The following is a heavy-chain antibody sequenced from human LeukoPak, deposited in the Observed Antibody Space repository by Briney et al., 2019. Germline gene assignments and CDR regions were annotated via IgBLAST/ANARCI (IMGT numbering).Heavy chain of an antibody. D-gene: IGHD3-3*01. CDR3: ANEVYYDFWSGPLGFDY. CDR1: GFTFSSYS. Sequence: GGSLRLSCAASGFTFSSYSMNWVRQAPGKGLEWVSSISSSSSYIYYADSVKGRFTISGDNAKNTLYLQMTSLRAEDTAVYYCANEVYYDFWSGPLGFDYWGQGTLVTVSS. CDR2: ISSSSSYI. V-gene: IGHV3-21*04. J-gene: IGHJ4*02.